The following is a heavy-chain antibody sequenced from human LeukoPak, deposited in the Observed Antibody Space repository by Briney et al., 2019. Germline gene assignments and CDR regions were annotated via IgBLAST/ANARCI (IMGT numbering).Heavy chain of an antibody. D-gene: IGHD3-22*01. CDR3: ARDAGYYDSSGYYDY. CDR1: ADTFSRYS. J-gene: IGHJ4*02. V-gene: IGHV1-2*02. Sequence: ASVKVSCKASADTFSRYSISWLRQAPGQGLEWMGVIDPSAGSTTYAQKFQGRVTMTRDTSISTAYMELSRLRSDDTAVYYCARDAGYYDSSGYYDYWGQGTLVTVSS. CDR2: IDPSAGST.